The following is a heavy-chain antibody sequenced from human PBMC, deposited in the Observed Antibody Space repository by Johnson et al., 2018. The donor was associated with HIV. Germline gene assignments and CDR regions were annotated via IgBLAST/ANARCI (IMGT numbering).Heavy chain of an antibody. J-gene: IGHJ3*02. V-gene: IGHV3-30-3*01. CDR3: ARDNFGGMIVVRGGAFDI. CDR1: GFTFSSYA. Sequence: QVQLVESGGGVVQPGRSLRLSCAASGFTFSSYAMHWVRQAPGKGLEWVAVISYDGSNKYYADSVKGRFTISRDNSKNTLYLQMNSLIAEDTAVYYCARDNFGGMIVVRGGAFDIWGQGTMVTVSS. D-gene: IGHD3-22*01. CDR2: ISYDGSNK.